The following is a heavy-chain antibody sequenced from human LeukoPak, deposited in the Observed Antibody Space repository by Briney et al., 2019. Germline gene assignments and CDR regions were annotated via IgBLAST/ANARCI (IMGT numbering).Heavy chain of an antibody. CDR2: ITGSGDRI. CDR1: GLTFSTYA. D-gene: IGHD2-2*01. J-gene: IGHJ4*02. CDR3: ANGDCSSASCYQSPLGN. V-gene: IGHV3-23*01. Sequence: PGGSLRLSCAASGLTFSTYAMNWVRQAPGKGLEWGSGITGSGDRIYYADSVKGRFTISRDNSKNTVFLQMNSLRAEDTAMYYCANGDCSSASCYQSPLGNWGQGTLVTVSS.